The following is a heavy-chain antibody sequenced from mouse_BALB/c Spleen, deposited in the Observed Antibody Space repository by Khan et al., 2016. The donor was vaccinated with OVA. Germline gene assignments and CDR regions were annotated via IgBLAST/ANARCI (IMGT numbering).Heavy chain of an antibody. J-gene: IGHJ2*01. CDR3: ARAAWITY. CDR2: IRYSGST. D-gene: IGHD1-3*01. V-gene: IGHV3-1*02. CDR1: GYSITSGYG. Sequence: EVQLQESGPGLVKPSQSLSLTCTVTGYSITSGYGWHWIRQFPGNKLEWMGYIRYSGSTNYNPSLKSRISITRDTSKNQFFLQLHSVTTTDTAPYYYARAAWITYWGQGTTLTVSS.